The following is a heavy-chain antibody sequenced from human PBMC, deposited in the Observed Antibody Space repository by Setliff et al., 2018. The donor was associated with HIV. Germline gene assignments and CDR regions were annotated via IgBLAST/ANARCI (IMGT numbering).Heavy chain of an antibody. CDR1: GGSFSSGGYY. D-gene: IGHD1-26*01. J-gene: IGHJ4*02. CDR3: ARARGNYYPYESFDY. V-gene: IGHV4-31*03. CDR2: IYYSGST. Sequence: PSETLSLTCTVSGGSFSSGGYYWSWIRQLPGKGLEWIGYIYYSGSTYYNPSLKSRITISVDTSENQFSLKVSSVTAADTAVYYCARARGNYYPYESFDYWGRGTLVTVSS.